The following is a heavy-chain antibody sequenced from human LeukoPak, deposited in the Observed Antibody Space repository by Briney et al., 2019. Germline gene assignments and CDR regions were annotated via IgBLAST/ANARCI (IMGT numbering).Heavy chain of an antibody. CDR1: GGSISSYY. CDR3: ARDSSYCTSGVCYSGFDY. D-gene: IGHD2-8*01. Sequence: SETLSLTCTVSGGSISSYYWSWIRQPPGKGLEWIGYIYYSGSTSYNPSLKSRVTISVDTSKNQFSLKLSSVTAADTAVYYCARDSSYCTSGVCYSGFDYWGQGTLVTVSS. CDR2: IYYSGST. J-gene: IGHJ4*02. V-gene: IGHV4-59*01.